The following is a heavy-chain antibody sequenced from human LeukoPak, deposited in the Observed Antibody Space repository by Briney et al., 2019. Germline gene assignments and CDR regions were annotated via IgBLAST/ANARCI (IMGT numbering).Heavy chain of an antibody. V-gene: IGHV3-48*03. Sequence: HAGGSLRLSCAASGFLFSSYEMNWVRQAPGKGLEWVSYISNSGSTIYYADSVKGRFTISRDNAKNSLYLQMNSLRAEDTAVYYCARGGYSNANKFYYYGMDVWGQGTTVTV. D-gene: IGHD4-11*01. CDR1: GFLFSSYE. J-gene: IGHJ6*02. CDR2: ISNSGSTI. CDR3: ARGGYSNANKFYYYGMDV.